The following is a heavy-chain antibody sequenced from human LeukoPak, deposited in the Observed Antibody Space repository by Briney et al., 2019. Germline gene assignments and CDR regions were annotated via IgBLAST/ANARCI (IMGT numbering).Heavy chain of an antibody. CDR2: IWDDGSNK. D-gene: IGHD6-19*01. Sequence: PGRSLRLSCAASGFTFSSYGMHWVRQAPGKGLEWVAVIWDDGSNKYYADSVKGRVTISRDNSKNTLYLQMNSLRAEDTAVYYCARKRLPVVGTRDYYSSSYAMDASGPGTPV. CDR1: GFTFSSYG. V-gene: IGHV3-33*01. J-gene: IGHJ6*01. CDR3: ARKRLPVVGTRDYYSSSYAMDA.